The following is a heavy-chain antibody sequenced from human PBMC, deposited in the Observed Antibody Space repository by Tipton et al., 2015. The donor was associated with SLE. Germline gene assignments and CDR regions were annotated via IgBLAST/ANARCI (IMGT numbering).Heavy chain of an antibody. V-gene: IGHV4-59*01. CDR2: IYYSGST. Sequence: TLSLTCTVSGGSISSYYWSWIRQPPGKGLEWIGYIYYSGSTNYNPSLKSRVTISVDTSKNQFSLKLSSVTAADTAVYYCAREGGSSGWYEVDYWGQGTQVTVSS. D-gene: IGHD6-19*01. CDR1: GGSISSYY. J-gene: IGHJ4*02. CDR3: AREGGSSGWYEVDY.